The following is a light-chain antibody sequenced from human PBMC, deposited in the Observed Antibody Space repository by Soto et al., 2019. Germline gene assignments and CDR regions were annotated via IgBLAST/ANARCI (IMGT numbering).Light chain of an antibody. J-gene: IGKJ1*01. Sequence: DIQMSQSPSTLSASVGARVTITCRASKSISSKLAWYQQKPGKAPKLLIYNASTFATGIPSSFSGSGSGTEFSLTISSLQSEDFATYYCQHYNDCPRTFGQGTKVDIK. V-gene: IGKV1-5*03. CDR1: KSISSK. CDR2: NAS. CDR3: QHYNDCPRT.